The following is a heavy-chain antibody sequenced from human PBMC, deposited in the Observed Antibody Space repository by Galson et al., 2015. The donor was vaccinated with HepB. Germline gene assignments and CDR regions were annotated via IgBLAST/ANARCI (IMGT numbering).Heavy chain of an antibody. J-gene: IGHJ4*02. Sequence: SVKVSCKASGYTFTGYYMHWVRQAPGQGLEWMGRINPNSGGTNYAQKFQGRVTMTRDTSISTAYMELSRLRSDDTAVYYCARDVAYCGGDCLDGYNPLYFDYWGQGTLVTVSS. CDR3: ARDVAYCGGDCLDGYNPLYFDY. CDR1: GYTFTGYY. CDR2: INPNSGGT. D-gene: IGHD2-21*01. V-gene: IGHV1-2*06.